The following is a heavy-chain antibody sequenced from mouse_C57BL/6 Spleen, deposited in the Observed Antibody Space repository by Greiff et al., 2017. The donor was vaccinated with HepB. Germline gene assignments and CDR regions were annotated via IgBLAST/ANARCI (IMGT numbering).Heavy chain of an antibody. Sequence: EVQGVESGGDLVKPGGSLKLSCAASGFTFSSYGMSWVRQTPDKRLEWVVTISSGGSYTYYPDSVKGRFTISRDNAKNTLYLQMSSLKSEDTAMYYWARQTPYKPMDYWGQGTSVTVSS. CDR1: GFTFSSYG. CDR2: ISSGGSYT. J-gene: IGHJ4*01. CDR3: ARQTPYKPMDY. V-gene: IGHV5-6*01.